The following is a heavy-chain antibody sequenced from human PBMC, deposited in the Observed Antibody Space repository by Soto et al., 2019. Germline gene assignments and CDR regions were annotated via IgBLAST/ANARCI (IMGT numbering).Heavy chain of an antibody. CDR2: ITGSGDST. J-gene: IGHJ4*02. CDR3: ARRGYYHDGSSHTRDY. V-gene: IGHV3-23*01. Sequence: EVQLLESGGGLVQPGGSLRLSCAASGFTFSNYAMIWVRQAPGKGLEWVSGITGSGDSTYYADSVKGRFTISRDNSKNTLYLQMNSLRAEDTAIYYCARRGYYHDGSSHTRDYWGQGTLVTVSS. D-gene: IGHD3-22*01. CDR1: GFTFSNYA.